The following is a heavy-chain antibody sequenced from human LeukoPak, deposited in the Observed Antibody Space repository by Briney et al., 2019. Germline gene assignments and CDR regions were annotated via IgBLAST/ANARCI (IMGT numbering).Heavy chain of an antibody. J-gene: IGHJ6*03. CDR1: GFTFISYA. Sequence: PGTSLRLSCAASGFTFISYAIHWVRQAPGKGLEWVAVISFHGTDSFYADSVKGRFTISRDNSKNTLYLQMNSLRAEDTAVYYCAKAGRGGAITMVRGVKGGYYYMDVWGKGTTVTISS. CDR2: ISFHGTDS. V-gene: IGHV3-30*04. D-gene: IGHD3-10*01. CDR3: AKAGRGGAITMVRGVKGGYYYMDV.